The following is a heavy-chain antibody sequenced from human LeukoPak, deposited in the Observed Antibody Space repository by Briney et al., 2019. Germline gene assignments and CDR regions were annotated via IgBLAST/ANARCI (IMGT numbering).Heavy chain of an antibody. V-gene: IGHV4-59*08. D-gene: IGHD3-10*01. CDR1: GGSISSYY. Sequence: PSETLSLTCTVSGGSISSYYWSWIRQPPGKGLEWMGYIYYSGSTNYNPSLKSRVTISVDTSKNQFSLKLSSGTAADTAVYYCARGLWFGDENPPYFDYWGQGILVTVSS. CDR3: ARGLWFGDENPPYFDY. CDR2: IYYSGST. J-gene: IGHJ4*02.